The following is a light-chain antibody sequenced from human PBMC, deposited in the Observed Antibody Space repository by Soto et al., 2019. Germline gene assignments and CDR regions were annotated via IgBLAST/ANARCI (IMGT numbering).Light chain of an antibody. Sequence: EIVLTHSPGPLSLSPGERATLSCRASQTISSDYLAWYQQKPGQAPRLLIFGAATRAADIPDRLSGSGSGTDFTLTISRLEPEDFAVYYCQRYGSSPTFGQGTKVDIK. CDR1: QTISSDY. CDR3: QRYGSSPT. J-gene: IGKJ1*01. V-gene: IGKV3-20*01. CDR2: GAA.